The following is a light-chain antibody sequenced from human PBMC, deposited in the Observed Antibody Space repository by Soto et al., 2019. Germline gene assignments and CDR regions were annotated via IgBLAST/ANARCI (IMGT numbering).Light chain of an antibody. CDR3: HRRQSWPRT. Sequence: EIVLTQSPGTLSLSPGERATLSCRASQSVSNNYLAWYQQKPGQAPRLLIYGASNRATGIPDRFSGSGSGKEFDLTIRRLAPDDFALYYCHRRQSWPRTFGQGTKVAIK. CDR1: QSVSNNY. CDR2: GAS. J-gene: IGKJ1*01. V-gene: IGKV3-20*01.